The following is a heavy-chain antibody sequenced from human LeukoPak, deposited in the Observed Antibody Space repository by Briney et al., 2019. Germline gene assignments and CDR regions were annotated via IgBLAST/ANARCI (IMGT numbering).Heavy chain of an antibody. CDR3: ARPGSMEGYWYFDL. V-gene: IGHV5-51*01. CDR1: GYSFTSYW. Sequence: GEALQISCKGSGYSFTSYWIGWVRQLPGKGLEWMGIIYPGDSDTRYSPSFQGQVTISADKSISTAYLQWSSLKASDTAMYYCARPGSMEGYWYFDLWGRGTLVTVSS. J-gene: IGHJ2*01. CDR2: IYPGDSDT. D-gene: IGHD2-8*01.